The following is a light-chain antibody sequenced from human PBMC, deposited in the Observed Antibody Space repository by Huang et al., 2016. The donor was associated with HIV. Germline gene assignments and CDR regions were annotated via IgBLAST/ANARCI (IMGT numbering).Light chain of an antibody. CDR3: QQRGNWQLT. V-gene: IGKV3-11*01. Sequence: EIVLTQSPATLSLSPGERATLPCRASQGLATYLAWYQQKPGQAPRILLYDAPNRATGIPARFSGSGSGTDFTLTISSLEPEDFAVYYCQQRGNWQLTFGGGTKVEIK. CDR1: QGLATY. J-gene: IGKJ4*01. CDR2: DAP.